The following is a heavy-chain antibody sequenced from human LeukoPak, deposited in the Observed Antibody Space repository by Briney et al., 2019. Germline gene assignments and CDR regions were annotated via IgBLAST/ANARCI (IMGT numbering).Heavy chain of an antibody. V-gene: IGHV5-51*01. CDR1: GYSFTSYW. CDR3: ARQGFGGDYGGVDY. D-gene: IGHD4-23*01. J-gene: IGHJ4*02. Sequence: GASLKTSCKGSGYSFTSYWIGWWRRMPGKGLEWMGVIYPGDSDTSYSPSFQGQVTISADKSISTAYLQWSSLKASDPAMYYCARQGFGGDYGGVDYWGQGTLVTVSS. CDR2: IYPGDSDT.